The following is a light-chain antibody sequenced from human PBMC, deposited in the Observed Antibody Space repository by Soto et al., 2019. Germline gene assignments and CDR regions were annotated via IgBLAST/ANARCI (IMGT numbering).Light chain of an antibody. Sequence: VMTHSPDSLVLSLVEGATTNSWSSQRGMFSCYRSNYLAWYQQKPGQAPRLLISWASTRESGVSDRFSGSGSGTEFTLTISSLQAADVAVYYCQQYYGPPWTFGQGTQVEVK. CDR3: QQYYGPPWT. J-gene: IGKJ1*01. CDR2: WAS. CDR1: QRGMFSCYRSNY. V-gene: IGKV4-1*01.